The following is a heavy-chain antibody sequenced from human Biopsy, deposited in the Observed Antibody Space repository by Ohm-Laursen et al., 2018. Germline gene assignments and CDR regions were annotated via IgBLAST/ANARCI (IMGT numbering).Heavy chain of an antibody. Sequence: GTLSLTCTVSGDSISSYYWSWIRQPPGKGLEWIGYVYYTGSTDYNPSLRGRVTISVDTSKNQFSLKLSSVTAADTAVFFCARLYRLDDYWNDDPPDAFDVWGQGTMVTVSS. J-gene: IGHJ3*01. CDR3: ARLYRLDDYWNDDPPDAFDV. V-gene: IGHV4-59*01. CDR1: GDSISSYY. CDR2: VYYTGST. D-gene: IGHD3-3*01.